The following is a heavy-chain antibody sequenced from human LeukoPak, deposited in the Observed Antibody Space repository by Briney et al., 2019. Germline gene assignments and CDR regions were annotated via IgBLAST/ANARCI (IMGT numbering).Heavy chain of an antibody. Sequence: PSETLSLTCTVSGGSISSGDYYWSWIRQPPGKGLEWIGYIYYSGSTYYNPSLKSRVTISVDTSKNQSSLKLSSVTAADTAVYYCTRDSSGYYFDYWGQGTLVTVSS. CDR1: GGSISSGDYY. D-gene: IGHD3-22*01. CDR2: IYYSGST. V-gene: IGHV4-30-4*01. CDR3: TRDSSGYYFDY. J-gene: IGHJ4*02.